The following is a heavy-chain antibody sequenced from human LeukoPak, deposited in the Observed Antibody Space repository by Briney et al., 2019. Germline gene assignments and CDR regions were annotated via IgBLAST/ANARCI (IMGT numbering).Heavy chain of an antibody. CDR2: LNHSGST. Sequence: PSETPDPPFCIYWGHLYRHYRGRIPPPPREGPEGSRKLNHSGSTHYTPSLKSRVTKSVDTSKNQFSLTLSSVTAADTAVYYCARKGLYYRTGFDPWGQGTLVTVSS. CDR1: WGHLYRHY. J-gene: IGHJ5*02. CDR3: ARKGLYYRTGFDP. V-gene: IGHV4-34*01. D-gene: IGHD2-8*01.